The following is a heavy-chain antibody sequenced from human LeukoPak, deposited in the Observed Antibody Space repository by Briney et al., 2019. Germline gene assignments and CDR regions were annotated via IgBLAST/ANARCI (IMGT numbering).Heavy chain of an antibody. Sequence: ASVKVSCKTSGYTFSTYDINWLRQAAGQGLEWMGWMNPNSANTGFAQKFQGRAAITRDTSTATAYLELSSLTSEDTAVYYCARGFPVTNYYFDYWGQGTLVTVSS. J-gene: IGHJ4*02. CDR1: GYTFSTYD. V-gene: IGHV1-8*03. CDR2: MNPNSANT. D-gene: IGHD4-17*01. CDR3: ARGFPVTNYYFDY.